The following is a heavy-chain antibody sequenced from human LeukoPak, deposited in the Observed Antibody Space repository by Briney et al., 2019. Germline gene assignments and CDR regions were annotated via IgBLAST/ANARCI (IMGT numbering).Heavy chain of an antibody. CDR2: ISGSGGST. J-gene: IGHJ4*02. CDR1: GFTFNSYA. V-gene: IGHV3-23*01. CDR3: AEATSSSWQFDY. Sequence: GGSLRLSCAASGFTFNSYAMSWVRQAPGKGLEWVSAISGSGGSTYYADSVKGRFTISRDNSKNTLYLQMNSLRAEDTAVYYCAEATSSSWQFDYWGQGTLVTVSS. D-gene: IGHD6-13*01.